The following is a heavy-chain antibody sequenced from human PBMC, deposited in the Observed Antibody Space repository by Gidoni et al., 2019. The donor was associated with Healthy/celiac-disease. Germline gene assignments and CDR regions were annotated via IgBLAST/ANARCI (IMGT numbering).Heavy chain of an antibody. D-gene: IGHD3-10*01. CDR2: INHSGST. J-gene: IGHJ5*02. CDR3: ATRPEVGDWFDP. CDR1: GGSFSGYY. Sequence: QVQLQQWGAGLLKPSETLSLTCAVYGGSFSGYYWSWIRQPPGKGLEWIGEINHSGSTNYNPSLKSRVTISVDTSKNQFSLKLSSVTAADTAVYYCATRPEVGDWFDPWGQGTLVTVSS. V-gene: IGHV4-34*01.